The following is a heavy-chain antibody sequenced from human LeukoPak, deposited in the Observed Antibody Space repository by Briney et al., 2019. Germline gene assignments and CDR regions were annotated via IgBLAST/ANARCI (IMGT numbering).Heavy chain of an antibody. Sequence: PSESLSLTCTVPGGSISSYYWNWIRQPPGKGLEWLGYIYFSGTTNYNPSLKSRVTISVDASKNQFSLKLNSVTAADTAVYYCAREAPSRHYYGMDVWGQGTTVTVSS. CDR1: GGSISSYY. CDR2: IYFSGTT. V-gene: IGHV4-59*01. CDR3: AREAPSRHYYGMDV. J-gene: IGHJ6*02.